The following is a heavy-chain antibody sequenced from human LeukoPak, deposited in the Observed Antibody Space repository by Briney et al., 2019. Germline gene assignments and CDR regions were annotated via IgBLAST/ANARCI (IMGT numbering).Heavy chain of an antibody. D-gene: IGHD6-13*01. Sequence: GRSLRLSCAASGLTFSSYGMHWVRQAPGKGLEWVAVIWYDGSNKYYADSVKGRFTISRDNSKNTLYLQMNSLRAEDTAVYYCARGAAAAGSDYWGQGTLVTVSS. CDR2: IWYDGSNK. CDR3: ARGAAAAGSDY. V-gene: IGHV3-33*01. J-gene: IGHJ4*02. CDR1: GLTFSSYG.